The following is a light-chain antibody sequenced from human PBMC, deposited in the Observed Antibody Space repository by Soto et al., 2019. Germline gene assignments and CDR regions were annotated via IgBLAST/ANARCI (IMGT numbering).Light chain of an antibody. J-gene: IGKJ1*01. V-gene: IGKV3-15*01. CDR2: GAS. Sequence: EIVLTQSPATLSLSPGERATLSCRASPSVTNYLAWYQQKPGQPPRLLIYGASTRATGIPARFSGSGSGTEFTLTISSLQAEDFAVYYCQQYNNWPRTFGQGTKVDIK. CDR1: PSVTNY. CDR3: QQYNNWPRT.